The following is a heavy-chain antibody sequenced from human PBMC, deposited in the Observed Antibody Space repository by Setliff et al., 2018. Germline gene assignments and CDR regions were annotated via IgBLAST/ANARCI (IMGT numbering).Heavy chain of an antibody. CDR1: GFTFSSYW. D-gene: IGHD3-22*01. V-gene: IGHV3-74*01. Sequence: GGSLRLSCAASGFTFSSYWMHWVRQAPGKGLVWVSRVNSDGSSTSYADSVKGRFTISRDNAKNTLYLQMNSLRAEDTAVYYCARNYDSSGYYGASDAFDIWGQGTMVTVSS. CDR3: ARNYDSSGYYGASDAFDI. CDR2: VNSDGSST. J-gene: IGHJ3*02.